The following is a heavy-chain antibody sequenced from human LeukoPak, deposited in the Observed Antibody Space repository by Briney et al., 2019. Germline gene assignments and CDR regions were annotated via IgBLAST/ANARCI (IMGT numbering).Heavy chain of an antibody. D-gene: IGHD3-22*01. J-gene: IGHJ4*02. CDR3: ARAHDYYDSSGYSTSIFDY. CDR1: GYTFTSYG. V-gene: IGHV1-18*01. CDR2: ISVYNGNT. Sequence: GASVKVSCKASGYTFTSYGISWVRQAPGQGLEWMGWISVYNGNTNYAQKLQGRVTMTTDTSTSTAYMELRSLRSDDTAVYYCARAHDYYDSSGYSTSIFDYWGQGTLVTVSS.